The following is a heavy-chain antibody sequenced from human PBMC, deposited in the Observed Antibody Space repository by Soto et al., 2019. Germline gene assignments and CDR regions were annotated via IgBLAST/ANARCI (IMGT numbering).Heavy chain of an antibody. Sequence: PGGSLRLSCAASGFTVSSYLMSWVLQAPGKGLEWVANISATGGGTYYAASVKGRFTISRDNSKNTLYLQMNGLRVEDTAVYYCAKDRLAGNFDYWGQGTQVTVSS. J-gene: IGHJ4*02. CDR1: GFTVSSYL. CDR3: AKDRLAGNFDY. V-gene: IGHV3-23*01. CDR2: ISATGGGT.